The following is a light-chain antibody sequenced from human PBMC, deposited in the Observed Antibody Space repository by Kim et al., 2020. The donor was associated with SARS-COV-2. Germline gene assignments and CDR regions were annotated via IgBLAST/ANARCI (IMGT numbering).Light chain of an antibody. V-gene: IGLV1-40*01. J-gene: IGLJ1*01. CDR1: SSNTGAGYD. Sequence: GVTNSCTGGSSNTGAGYDVHWYQQLPGTAPKLLIYGNSNRPSGVPDRFSGSKSGTSASLAITGLQAEDEADYYCQSYDSSLSGYVFGTGTKVTVL. CDR2: GNS. CDR3: QSYDSSLSGYV.